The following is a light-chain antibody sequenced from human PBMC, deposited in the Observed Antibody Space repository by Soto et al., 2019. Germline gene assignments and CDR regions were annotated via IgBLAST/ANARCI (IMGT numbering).Light chain of an antibody. Sequence: QLVLTQSPSASASLGASVKLTCTLSSGHSSYAIAWHQQQPEKGPRYLMKLNSDGSHRFSGSSSGAERYLTISSLQSEDEADYYCQTWGTGIWVFGGGTKVTVL. CDR2: LNSDGSH. CDR1: SGHSSYA. V-gene: IGLV4-69*01. CDR3: QTWGTGIWV. J-gene: IGLJ3*02.